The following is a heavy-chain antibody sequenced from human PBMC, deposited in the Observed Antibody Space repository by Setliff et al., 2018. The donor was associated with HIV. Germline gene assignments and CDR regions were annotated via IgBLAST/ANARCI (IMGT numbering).Heavy chain of an antibody. V-gene: IGHV4-34*01. CDR3: ARGGRGGLRFMADAFDI. CDR1: GGSFSDYS. D-gene: IGHD3-3*01. J-gene: IGHJ3*02. Sequence: SETLSLTCAVYGGSFSDYSWTWIRQPPGRGLEWIGEINHSGSTSYNPSLKSRVSMSVDTSKNQFSLKLTSVTATDTAVYYCARGGRGGLRFMADAFDIWGQGTVVTVSS. CDR2: INHSGST.